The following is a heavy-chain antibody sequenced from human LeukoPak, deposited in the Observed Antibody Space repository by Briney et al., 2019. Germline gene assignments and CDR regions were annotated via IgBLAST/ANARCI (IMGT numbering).Heavy chain of an antibody. V-gene: IGHV4-31*03. D-gene: IGHD1-14*01. CDR2: IYYSGNT. CDR3: ARAEGTYHSIEY. J-gene: IGHJ4*02. Sequence: PSQTLSLTCTVSGGSISSGGYYWSWIRQHPGKGLEWIGYIYYSGNTYYNPSLKSRVTISVDMSKNQFSLRLSSVTAADTAVYYCARAEGTYHSIEYWGQGTLVTVSS. CDR1: GGSISSGGYY.